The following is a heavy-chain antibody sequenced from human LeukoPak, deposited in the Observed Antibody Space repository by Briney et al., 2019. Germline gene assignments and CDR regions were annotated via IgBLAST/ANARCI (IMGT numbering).Heavy chain of an antibody. CDR1: GFTYSRYE. CDR3: ASRRRYCSSTSCYTGAFDI. Sequence: PGGSQRLSCTASGFTYSRYEINWVRQAPEKGLVCLSYISSSGSTIYYADSVKGRFTISRDNAKNSLYLQINRLRAADTAVYYCASRRRYCSSTSCYTGAFDIWGQGTMVTVSS. D-gene: IGHD2-2*02. J-gene: IGHJ3*02. CDR2: ISSSGSTI. V-gene: IGHV3-48*03.